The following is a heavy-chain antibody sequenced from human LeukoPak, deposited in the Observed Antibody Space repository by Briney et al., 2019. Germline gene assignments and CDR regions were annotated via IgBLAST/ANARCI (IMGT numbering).Heavy chain of an antibody. J-gene: IGHJ4*02. CDR3: ANDVPYIVVVPPAPGYFDF. CDR1: GFTFSSYM. Sequence: KPGGSLRLSCAASGFTFSSYMMTWVRQAPGKGLEWVSSISGSGGRTYYADSVKGRFTISRDNSKNTLYLQMNSLRAEDTAVYYCANDVPYIVVVPPAPGYFDFWGQGTLVTVSS. V-gene: IGHV3-23*01. CDR2: ISGSGGRT. D-gene: IGHD2-2*01.